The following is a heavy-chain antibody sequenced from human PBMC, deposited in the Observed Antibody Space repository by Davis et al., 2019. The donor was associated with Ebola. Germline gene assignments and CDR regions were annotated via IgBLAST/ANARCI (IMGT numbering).Heavy chain of an antibody. J-gene: IGHJ4*02. Sequence: AASVKVSCKASGYTFTSYYMHWVRQAPGQGLEWMGIINPSGGSTSYAQKFQGWVTMTRDTSISTGYMELSRLRSDDTAVYYCARGEFGSRGRDYWGQGTLVTVSS. CDR3: ARGEFGSRGRDY. CDR2: INPSGGST. D-gene: IGHD2-15*01. CDR1: GYTFTSYY. V-gene: IGHV1-46*01.